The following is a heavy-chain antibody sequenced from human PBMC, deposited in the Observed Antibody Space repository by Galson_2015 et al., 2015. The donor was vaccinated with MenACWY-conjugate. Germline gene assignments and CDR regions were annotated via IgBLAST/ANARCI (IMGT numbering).Heavy chain of an antibody. V-gene: IGHV4-34*01. CDR2: INHSGST. Sequence: ETLSLTCAVYGGSFSGYYWSWIRQPPGKGLEWIGEINHSGSTNYNPSLKSRVTISVDTSKNQFSLKLSSVTAADTAVYYCARVGYYDFWSGYPPRFDPWGQGTLVTVSS. J-gene: IGHJ5*02. CDR1: GGSFSGYY. CDR3: ARVGYYDFWSGYPPRFDP. D-gene: IGHD3-3*01.